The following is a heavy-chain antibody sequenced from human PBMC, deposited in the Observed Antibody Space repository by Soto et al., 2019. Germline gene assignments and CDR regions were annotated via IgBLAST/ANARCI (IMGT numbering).Heavy chain of an antibody. J-gene: IGHJ4*02. D-gene: IGHD6-19*01. CDR3: AGGWSTANDY. CDR1: GFTFSSFA. V-gene: IGHV3-23*01. Sequence: GGSLRLSCAASGFTFSSFAMSWVRQAPGKGLEWVSAISGSGGSTYYADNVKGRFTISRDNSKNKLYLQMSSLRAEDTAVYYCAGGWSTANDYWGQGTLVTVSS. CDR2: ISGSGGST.